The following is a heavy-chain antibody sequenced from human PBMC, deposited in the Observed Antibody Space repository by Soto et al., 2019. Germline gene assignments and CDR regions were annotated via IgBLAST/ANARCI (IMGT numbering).Heavy chain of an antibody. D-gene: IGHD2-2*01. CDR3: ARGTYCSSTSCRAYWFDP. Sequence: NPSETLSLTCTVSGGSISSGGYYWSWIRQHPGKGLEWIGYIYYSGSTYYNPSLKSRVTISVDTSKNQFSLKLSSVTAADTAVYYCARGTYCSSTSCRAYWFDPWGQGTLVTVSS. CDR2: IYYSGST. V-gene: IGHV4-31*03. J-gene: IGHJ5*02. CDR1: GGSISSGGYY.